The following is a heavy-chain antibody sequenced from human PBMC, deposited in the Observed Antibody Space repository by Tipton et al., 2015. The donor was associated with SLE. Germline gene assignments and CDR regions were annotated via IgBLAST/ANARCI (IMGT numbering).Heavy chain of an antibody. V-gene: IGHV3-23*01. CDR1: GFSFSSYA. J-gene: IGHJ4*02. D-gene: IGHD3/OR15-3a*01. CDR3: VKDPLHGTGNDV. CDR2: ISGSGDST. Sequence: GSLRLSCAASGFSFSSYAMSWVRQAPGKGLEWVSAISGSGDSTSYADSVKGRFTISRDNSKNTLYLQMNSLRAEDTAVYYCVKDPLHGTGNDVWGQGTLVTVSS.